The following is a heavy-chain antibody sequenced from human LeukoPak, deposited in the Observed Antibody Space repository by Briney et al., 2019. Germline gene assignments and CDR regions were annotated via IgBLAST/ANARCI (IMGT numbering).Heavy chain of an antibody. Sequence: ASVKVSCKATGHTFTTYYMHWVGQAPGQGLEWMGIINSSGGSTSYAQKFQGRVTMTRDTSTSTVYMELSSLRFEDTAVYYCARSDYCSSTSCYMHYWGQGTLVTVSS. CDR2: INSSGGST. CDR3: ARSDYCSSTSCYMHY. CDR1: GHTFTTYY. J-gene: IGHJ4*02. D-gene: IGHD2-2*02. V-gene: IGHV1-46*01.